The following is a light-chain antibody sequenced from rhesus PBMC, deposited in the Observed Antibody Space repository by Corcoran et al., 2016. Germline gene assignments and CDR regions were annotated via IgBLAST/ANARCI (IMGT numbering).Light chain of an antibody. CDR2: GAS. Sequence: QVILTQSPATLSLSPGERATLSCRASHSVSSALAWYQQKPGQAPKLLIYGASSRATGIPDRFSGSGSGTEITLTISSLEPEDFAIYYCQKYSTSPFAFGPGTKLDIK. J-gene: IGKJ3*01. V-gene: IGKV3-53*01. CDR1: HSVSSA. CDR3: QKYSTSPFA.